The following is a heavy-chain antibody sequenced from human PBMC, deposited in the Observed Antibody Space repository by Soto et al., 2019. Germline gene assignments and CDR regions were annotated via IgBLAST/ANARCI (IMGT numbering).Heavy chain of an antibody. J-gene: IGHJ4*02. D-gene: IGHD3-22*01. CDR2: ISYDASAS. CDR3: VRDYNDGSGRFDY. CDR1: GITFSAYA. Sequence: QVQLVESGGGVVQPGTSLRLSCAASGITFSAYAMHWVRQAPGKGLEWVARISYDASASSKADSVNGRFTISRDNSRSTLYLQMNSLRTEDTAIYYWVRDYNDGSGRFDYWGQGALVTVSS. V-gene: IGHV3-30-3*01.